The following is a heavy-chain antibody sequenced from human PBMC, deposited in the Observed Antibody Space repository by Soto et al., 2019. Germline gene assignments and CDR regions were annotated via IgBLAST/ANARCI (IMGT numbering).Heavy chain of an antibody. J-gene: IGHJ4*02. Sequence: ASDTLSLTCTVSCGSVSSGYNYWSWIRQSPGKGLEWIGYISGSGSTGYNPSLKNRLTMSVDRSKNQFTLRLTSVTAADTAVYFCATESGSTYGYFDYWGQGTQVTVSS. V-gene: IGHV4-30-4*02. CDR2: ISGSGST. D-gene: IGHD5-18*01. CDR3: ATESGSTYGYFDY. CDR1: CGSVSSGYNY.